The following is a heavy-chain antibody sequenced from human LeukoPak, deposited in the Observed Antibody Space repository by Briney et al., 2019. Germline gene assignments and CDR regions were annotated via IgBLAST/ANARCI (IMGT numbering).Heavy chain of an antibody. V-gene: IGHV4-59*08. D-gene: IGHD3-16*01. CDR2: IYSSGST. CDR3: ARLDYVVHAFHI. CDR1: GGSISSYY. J-gene: IGHJ3*02. Sequence: PSETLSLTCTVSGGSISSYYWSWIRQPPGKGLEWIGYIYSSGSTNYNPSLKSRVTISVDTSKNQFSLKLSSVTAADTAVYYCARLDYVVHAFHIWGQGTMVTVSS.